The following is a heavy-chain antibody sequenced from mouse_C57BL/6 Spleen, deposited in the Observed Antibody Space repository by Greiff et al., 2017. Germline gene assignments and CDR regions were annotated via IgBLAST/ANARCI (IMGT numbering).Heavy chain of an antibody. J-gene: IGHJ1*03. CDR2: ISYDGSN. CDR1: GYSITSGYY. D-gene: IGHD1-1*01. Sequence: EVKLLESGPGLVKPSQSLSLTCSVTGYSITSGYYWNWIRQFPGNKLEWMGYISYDGSNNYNPSLKNRISITRDTSKNQFFLKLNSVTTEDTATYDWARITTVVADWYFDGGGTGTTVTVSS. V-gene: IGHV3-6*01. CDR3: ARITTVVADWYFDG.